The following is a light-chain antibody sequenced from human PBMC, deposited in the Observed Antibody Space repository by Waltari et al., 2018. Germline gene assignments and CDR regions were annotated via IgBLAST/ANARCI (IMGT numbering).Light chain of an antibody. V-gene: IGKV3-20*01. J-gene: IGKJ2*01. CDR2: GAS. CDR3: QQYGISPYT. Sequence: EIVLTPSPGTLSLSQGDRATLSCRASQSVSSSYLAWYQQKPGQAPRLLIHGASSSATGIPYRFSGSGSGTDFTLTISRLEPEDFAVYYCQQYGISPYTFGQGTKLEIK. CDR1: QSVSSSY.